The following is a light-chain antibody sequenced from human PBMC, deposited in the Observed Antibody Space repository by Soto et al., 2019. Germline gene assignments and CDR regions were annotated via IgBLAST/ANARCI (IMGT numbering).Light chain of an antibody. J-gene: IGKJ1*01. CDR3: QQFHIWPQT. V-gene: IGKV3-15*01. CDR1: QTINNH. Sequence: EIVMMQSPAILSASPRGRNTLSCRATQTINNHLAWYQQKPGQAPRPLIYDASARAAGTPARFSGSGSGTEFTLTISSLQSEDFAVYYCQQFHIWPQTFGQGTKVDIK. CDR2: DAS.